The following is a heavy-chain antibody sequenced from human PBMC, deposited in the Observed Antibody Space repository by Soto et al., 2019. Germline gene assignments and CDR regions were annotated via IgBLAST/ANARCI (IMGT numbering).Heavy chain of an antibody. CDR1: GFTFSDYY. Sequence: GGSLRLSCAASGFTFSDYYMSWIRQAPGKGLEWVSYISSSGSTIYYADSVKGRFTISRDNAKNSLYLQMNSLRAEDTAVYYCASRNLITMVRGAHYYFDYWGQGTLVTVSS. V-gene: IGHV3-11*01. J-gene: IGHJ4*02. CDR3: ASRNLITMVRGAHYYFDY. D-gene: IGHD3-10*01. CDR2: ISSSGSTI.